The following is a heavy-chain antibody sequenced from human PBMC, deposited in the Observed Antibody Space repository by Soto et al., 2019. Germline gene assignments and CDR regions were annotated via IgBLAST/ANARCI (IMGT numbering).Heavy chain of an antibody. CDR1: GYTFTSYA. CDR2: INAGNGNT. J-gene: IGHJ6*02. D-gene: IGHD6-19*01. Sequence: ASVKVSCKASGYTFTSYAMHWVRQAPGQRLEWMGWINAGNGNTKYSQKFQGRVTITRDTSASTAYMELSSLRSEDTAVYYCARDRGGSGWGYYYYGMDVWGQGTTVTVSS. CDR3: ARDRGGSGWGYYYYGMDV. V-gene: IGHV1-3*01.